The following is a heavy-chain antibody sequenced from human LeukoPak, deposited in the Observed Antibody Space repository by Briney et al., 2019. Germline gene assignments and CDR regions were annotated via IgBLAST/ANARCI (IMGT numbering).Heavy chain of an antibody. J-gene: IGHJ3*02. CDR2: IYHSGST. CDR3: ARESGSGYSGGDAFDI. D-gene: IGHD3-3*01. CDR1: GGSISSGGYS. Sequence: PSETLSLTCAVSGGSISSGGYSWSWIRQPPGKGLEWIGYIYHSGSTYYNPSLKSRVTISVDTSKNQFSLKLSSVTAADTAVYYCARESGSGYSGGDAFDIWGQGTMVTVSS. V-gene: IGHV4-30-2*01.